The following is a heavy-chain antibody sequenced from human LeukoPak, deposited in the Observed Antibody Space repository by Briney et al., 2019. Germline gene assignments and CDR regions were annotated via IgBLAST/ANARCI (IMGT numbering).Heavy chain of an antibody. CDR3: ARYYGNDY. CDR1: GFTFSIHL. J-gene: IGHJ4*02. V-gene: IGHV3-7*01. D-gene: IGHD4-17*01. CDR2: IKQDGSEK. Sequence: GGSLRLSCAASGFTFSIHLMNWVRQAPGKGLEWVANIKQDGSEKYYVDSVKGRFTISRDNAKNSLYLQMNNLRAEDTAVYYCARYYGNDYWGQGTLVTVSS.